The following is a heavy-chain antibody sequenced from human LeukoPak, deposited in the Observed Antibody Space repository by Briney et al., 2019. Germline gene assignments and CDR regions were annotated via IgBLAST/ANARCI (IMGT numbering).Heavy chain of an antibody. CDR1: GFTVSSSY. CDR3: ARVGVGNDY. J-gene: IGHJ4*02. V-gene: IGHV3-74*03. Sequence: AGGSLRLSCAVSGFTVSSSYMSWVRQTPGKGLVCVSRINTDGSSTTYADSVKGRFTISRDNAKNTMYLQMNSLRAEDTAVYYCARVGVGNDYWGQGTLVTVSS. CDR2: INTDGSST.